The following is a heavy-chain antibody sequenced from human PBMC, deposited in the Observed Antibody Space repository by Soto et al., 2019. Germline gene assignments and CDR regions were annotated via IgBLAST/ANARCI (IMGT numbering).Heavy chain of an antibody. V-gene: IGHV4-34*02. D-gene: IGHD3-22*01. CDR1: GGSFSGYD. CDR3: AGRNGYYSGFDY. Sequence: QVQLQQWGAGLLKPSETLSLTCVVYGGSFSGYDGSWIRQPPGRGLEWFGEVNHSGGIDSNPSLKSRLTISVDTSKNQFSLKLSSVTAADAAVYSCAGRNGYYSGFDYWGQGTLVTVSS. J-gene: IGHJ4*02. CDR2: VNHSGGI.